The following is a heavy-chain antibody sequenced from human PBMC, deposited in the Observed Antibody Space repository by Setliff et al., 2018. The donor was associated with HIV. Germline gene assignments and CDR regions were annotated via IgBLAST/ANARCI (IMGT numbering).Heavy chain of an antibody. D-gene: IGHD3-9*01. CDR1: DGSIISSGYY. Sequence: PSETLSLTCTVSDGSIISSGYYWAWIRLSTRKGLEWIGTIYYTGTTYYNPSLRGRVTISIDTSKNEFSLKMNSVTTADTAVYHCARHASPYPTGFYSMAAWFDPWGQGTLVTVS. V-gene: IGHV4-39*01. CDR3: ARHASPYPTGFYSMAAWFDP. CDR2: IYYTGTT. J-gene: IGHJ5*02.